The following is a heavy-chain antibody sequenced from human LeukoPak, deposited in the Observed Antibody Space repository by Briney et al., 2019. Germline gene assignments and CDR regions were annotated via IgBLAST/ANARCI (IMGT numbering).Heavy chain of an antibody. Sequence: GGSLRLSCAASGFTFSSYGMHWVRQAPGKGLEWVAFIRYDGSNKYYADSVKGRFTISRGNSKNTLYLQMNSLRAEDTAVYYCAKDERRITIFGVVPPADVWGKGTTVTVSS. CDR1: GFTFSSYG. D-gene: IGHD3-3*01. J-gene: IGHJ6*04. CDR2: IRYDGSNK. V-gene: IGHV3-30*02. CDR3: AKDERRITIFGVVPPADV.